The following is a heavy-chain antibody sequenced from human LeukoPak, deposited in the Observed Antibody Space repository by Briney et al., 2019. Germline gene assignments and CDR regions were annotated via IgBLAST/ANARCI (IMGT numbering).Heavy chain of an antibody. CDR2: IWYDGSNK. V-gene: IGHV3-33*08. CDR3: ARDIRFLEWLESGMDV. D-gene: IGHD3-3*01. Sequence: GGSLRLSCAASGFTFSSYWMSWVRQAPGKGLEWVAVIWYDGSNKYYADSVKGRFTISRDNSKNTLYLQMNSLRAEDTAVYYCARDIRFLEWLESGMDVWGQGTTVTVSS. J-gene: IGHJ6*02. CDR1: GFTFSSYW.